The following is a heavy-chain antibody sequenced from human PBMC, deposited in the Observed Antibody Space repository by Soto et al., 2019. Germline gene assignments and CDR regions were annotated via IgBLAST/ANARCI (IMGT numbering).Heavy chain of an antibody. J-gene: IGHJ5*02. Sequence: PSETLSLTCNVSGGSINSAGYYWSWIRQHPGKGLEWIGYIYYSGRTYYNPSLKSRVTISIGTSKTQFSLKLSSVTAADTAVYYCAKEGTTSPYNWFDPWGQGTLVTV. D-gene: IGHD2-2*01. CDR2: IYYSGRT. CDR1: GGSINSAGYY. CDR3: AKEGTTSPYNWFDP. V-gene: IGHV4-31*03.